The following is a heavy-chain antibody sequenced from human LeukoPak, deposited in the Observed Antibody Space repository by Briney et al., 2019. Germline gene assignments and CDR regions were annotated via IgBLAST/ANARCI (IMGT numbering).Heavy chain of an antibody. Sequence: GGSLRLSCLASGFTASSNSMSWVRQAAGKGREWVSVIYSGGSTYYADSVKGRFTISRDNSKNTLYLKMNSLRAEDTAVYYCARASPSGPLDSWGQGTLVTVSS. V-gene: IGHV3-53*01. CDR3: ARASPSGPLDS. CDR2: IYSGGST. CDR1: GFTASSNS. J-gene: IGHJ4*02. D-gene: IGHD5-12*01.